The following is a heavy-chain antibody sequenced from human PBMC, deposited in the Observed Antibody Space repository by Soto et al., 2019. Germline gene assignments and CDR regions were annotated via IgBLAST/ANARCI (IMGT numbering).Heavy chain of an antibody. CDR3: ARGYKSARTYYYYGMDV. Sequence: PSETLSLTCAVYGGSFSGYYWSWIRQPPGKGLEWIGEINHSGSTNYNPSLKSRVTISVDTSKNQFSLKLSSVTAADTAVYYCARGYKSARTYYYYGMDVWGQGTTVTVSS. V-gene: IGHV4-34*01. D-gene: IGHD6-6*01. CDR1: GGSFSGYY. CDR2: INHSGST. J-gene: IGHJ6*02.